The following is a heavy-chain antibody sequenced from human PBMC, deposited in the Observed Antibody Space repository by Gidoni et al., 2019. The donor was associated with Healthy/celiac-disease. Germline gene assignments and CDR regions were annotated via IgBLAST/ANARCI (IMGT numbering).Heavy chain of an antibody. D-gene: IGHD3-22*01. CDR1: GGTFSSYA. Sequence: QVQLVQSGAEVKKPGSSVKVSCKASGGTFSSYAISWVRQAPGQGLEWMGRIIPILGIANYAQKFQGRVTITADKSTSTADMELSSLRSEDTAVYYCARDLTMIVGRADYYGMDVWGQGTTVTVSS. V-gene: IGHV1-69*09. CDR3: ARDLTMIVGRADYYGMDV. J-gene: IGHJ6*02. CDR2: IIPILGIA.